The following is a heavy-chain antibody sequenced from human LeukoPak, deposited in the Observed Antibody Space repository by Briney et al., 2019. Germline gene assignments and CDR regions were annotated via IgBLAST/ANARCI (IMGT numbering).Heavy chain of an antibody. Sequence: PSETLSLTCTVSGGSISSYYWSWIRQPPGKGLEWIGYIYYSGSTNYNPSLKSRVTISVDTSKNQFSLKLSSVTAADTAVYYCALRRYFDRGHDYWGQGTLVTVSS. CDR3: ALRRYFDRGHDY. CDR1: GGSISSYY. CDR2: IYYSGST. J-gene: IGHJ4*02. V-gene: IGHV4-59*08. D-gene: IGHD3-9*01.